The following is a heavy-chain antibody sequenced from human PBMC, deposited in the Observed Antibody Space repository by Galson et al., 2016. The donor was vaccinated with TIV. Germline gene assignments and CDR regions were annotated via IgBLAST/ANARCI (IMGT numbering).Heavy chain of an antibody. Sequence: SVKVSCKASGGTFSTYVFSWLRQAPGQGLEWMGVINPIFGTANYAQTFQGRLTITADESTSSAYMELSSLRSEDTAVYFCARERYFDASGYYYYYYGMDVWGQGTTVTVSS. D-gene: IGHD3-22*01. CDR2: INPIFGTA. V-gene: IGHV1-69*13. CDR3: ARERYFDASGYYYYYYGMDV. J-gene: IGHJ6*02. CDR1: GGTFSTYV.